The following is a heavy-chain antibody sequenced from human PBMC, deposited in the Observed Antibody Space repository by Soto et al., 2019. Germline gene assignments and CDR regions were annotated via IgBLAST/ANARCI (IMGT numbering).Heavy chain of an antibody. CDR3: AREGRDYYDSSGYFFEY. Sequence: QVQLVESGGGVVQPGRSLRLSCAASGFTFSSYAMHWVRQAPGKGLEWVAVISYDGSNKYYADSVKGRFTISRDNSKNTLYLHMNSLRAEDTAVDYCAREGRDYYDSSGYFFEYWGHVTLVTVSS. J-gene: IGHJ4*01. CDR1: GFTFSSYA. D-gene: IGHD3-22*01. V-gene: IGHV3-30-3*01. CDR2: ISYDGSNK.